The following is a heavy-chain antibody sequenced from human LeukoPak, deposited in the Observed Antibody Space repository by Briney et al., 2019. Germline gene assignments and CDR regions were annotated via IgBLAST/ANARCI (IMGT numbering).Heavy chain of an antibody. CDR3: ARTTVTTSKGYYYYYYMDV. CDR1: GDSVSSNSAA. Sequence: SQTLSLTCAISGDSVSSNSAAWNWIRQSPSRGLEWLGRTYYRSKWYNDYAVSVKSRITINPDTSKNQFSLQLNSVAPEDTAVYYCARTTVTTSKGYYYYYYMDVWGKGTTATVSS. CDR2: TYYRSKWYN. V-gene: IGHV6-1*01. D-gene: IGHD4-17*01. J-gene: IGHJ6*03.